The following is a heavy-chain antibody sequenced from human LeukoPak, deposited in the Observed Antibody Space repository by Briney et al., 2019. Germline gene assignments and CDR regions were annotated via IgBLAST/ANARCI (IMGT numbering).Heavy chain of an antibody. J-gene: IGHJ5*02. D-gene: IGHD3-3*01. CDR1: GGSISSYY. V-gene: IGHV4-59*01. CDR3: ARERTDYDFWSVRRWETSNWFDP. Sequence: KPSATLSLTCTVSGGSISSYYWSWIRQPPGKGLEWIGYIYYSGSTNYNPSLKSRVTISVDTSKNQFSLKLSSVTAADTAVYYCARERTDYDFWSVRRWETSNWFDPWGQGTLVTVSS. CDR2: IYYSGST.